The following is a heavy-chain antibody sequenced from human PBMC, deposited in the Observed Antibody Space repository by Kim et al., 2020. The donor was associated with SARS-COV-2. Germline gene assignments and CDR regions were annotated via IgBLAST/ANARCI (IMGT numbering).Heavy chain of an antibody. CDR2: INYSGST. D-gene: IGHD3-22*01. CDR1: GGSFSGYY. Sequence: SETLSLTCAVYGGSFSGYYWSWIRQSPGKGLEWIGEINYSGSTNYNPSLKSRVTISVDTPKKEFSLKLSSVTAADTAVYYCARRLYYDSSDYWGQGTLVTVSS. J-gene: IGHJ4*02. V-gene: IGHV4-34*01. CDR3: ARRLYYDSSDY.